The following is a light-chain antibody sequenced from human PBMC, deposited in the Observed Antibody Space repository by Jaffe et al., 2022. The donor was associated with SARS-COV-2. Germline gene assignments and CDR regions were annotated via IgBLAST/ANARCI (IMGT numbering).Light chain of an antibody. CDR2: GAY. Sequence: EIVLTQSPGTLSLSPGERVTLSCRASQSITTSYLAWYQQKPGQAPRLLIYGAYSRATGIPDRFSGSGSGTDFTLTINRLEPEDFAVYYCQQYGVSPYTFGQGTKLEIK. V-gene: IGKV3-20*01. J-gene: IGKJ2*01. CDR1: QSITTSY. CDR3: QQYGVSPYT.